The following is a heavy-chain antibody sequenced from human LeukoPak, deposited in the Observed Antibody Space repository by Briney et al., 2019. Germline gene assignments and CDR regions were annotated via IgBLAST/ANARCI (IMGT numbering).Heavy chain of an antibody. CDR2: ISYDGSNK. CDR1: GFTFSSYG. CDR3: AKALGNYDFWSGTYYYYGMDV. Sequence: GGSLRLSCAASGFTFSSYGMHWVRQAPGKGLGWVAVISYDGSNKYYADSVKGRFTISRDNSKNTLYLQMNSLRAEDTAVYYCAKALGNYDFWSGTYYYYGMDVWGQGTTVTVSS. D-gene: IGHD3-3*01. V-gene: IGHV3-30*18. J-gene: IGHJ6*02.